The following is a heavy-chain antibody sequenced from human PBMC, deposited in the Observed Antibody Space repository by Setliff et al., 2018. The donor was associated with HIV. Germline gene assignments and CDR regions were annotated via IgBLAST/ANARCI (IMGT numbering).Heavy chain of an antibody. CDR2: IYYSGST. D-gene: IGHD4-17*01. V-gene: IGHV4-39*01. CDR3: ARAAAGNTGPFDL. Sequence: PSETLSHTCTVSGGSISSNSYYWGWFRQPPGKGLEWIGSIYYSGSTYYTPSLKSRVTISVDTSQNQFSLKLTSVTASDTAVYYCARAAAGNTGPFDLWGQGSPVTVSS. J-gene: IGHJ4*02. CDR1: GGSISSNSYY.